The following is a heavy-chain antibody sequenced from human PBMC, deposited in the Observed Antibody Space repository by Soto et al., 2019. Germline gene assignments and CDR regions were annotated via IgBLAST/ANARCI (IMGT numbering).Heavy chain of an antibody. CDR3: AKDRRCWGDWFDP. Sequence: EVQLLESGGGLGQPGGSLRLSCAASGFTFSNYAMSWVRQAPGKGLEGVSTLHGNGGSTYYAASVKGRFTVSRDNSKNPQYLQMDSLRAEDTAVYYCAKDRRCWGDWFDPWGQGTLVTVSS. CDR1: GFTFSNYA. J-gene: IGHJ5*02. D-gene: IGHD7-27*01. CDR2: LHGNGGST. V-gene: IGHV3-23*01.